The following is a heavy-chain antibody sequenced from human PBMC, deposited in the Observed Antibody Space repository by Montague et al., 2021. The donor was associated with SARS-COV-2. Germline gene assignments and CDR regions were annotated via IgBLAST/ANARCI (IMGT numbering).Heavy chain of an antibody. D-gene: IGHD3-22*01. J-gene: IGHJ3*02. CDR2: IYYSGST. CDR1: GGSISSYY. V-gene: IGHV4-59*06. CDR3: ARVRITMIVVVDAFDI. Sequence: SETLSLTCTVSGGSISSYYWSWIRQPPGKGLEWIGYIYYSGSTYYNPSLKSRVTISVDTSKNQFTLKLSSATAADTAVYYCARVRITMIVVVDAFDIWGQGTMVTVSS.